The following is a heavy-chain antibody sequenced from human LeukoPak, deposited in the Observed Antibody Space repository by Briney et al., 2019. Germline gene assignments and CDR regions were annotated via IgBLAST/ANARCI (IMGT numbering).Heavy chain of an antibody. CDR1: GGSISSGSYY. CDR2: IYYSGST. CDR3: AREYCSSTSCHEVDV. D-gene: IGHD2-2*01. V-gene: IGHV4-61*10. Sequence: SQTLSLTCTVSGGSISSGSYYWSWIRQPAGKGLEWIGYIYYSGSTNYNPSLKSRVTISVDTSKNQFSLKLSSVTAADTAVYYCAREYCSSTSCHEVDVWGKGTTVTVSS. J-gene: IGHJ6*04.